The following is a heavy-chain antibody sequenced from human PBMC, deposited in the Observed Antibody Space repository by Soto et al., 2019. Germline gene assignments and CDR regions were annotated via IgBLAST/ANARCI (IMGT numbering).Heavy chain of an antibody. Sequence: SETLSLTCTVSGGSISSGDYYWSWNRQPPGKGLEWIGYIYYSGSTYYNPSLKSRVTISVDTSKNQFSLKLSSVTAADTAVYYCARADHQGITIFGVVTTRLNWFDPWGQGTLVTVS. D-gene: IGHD3-3*01. J-gene: IGHJ5*02. V-gene: IGHV4-30-4*01. CDR1: GGSISSGDYY. CDR3: ARADHQGITIFGVVTTRLNWFDP. CDR2: IYYSGST.